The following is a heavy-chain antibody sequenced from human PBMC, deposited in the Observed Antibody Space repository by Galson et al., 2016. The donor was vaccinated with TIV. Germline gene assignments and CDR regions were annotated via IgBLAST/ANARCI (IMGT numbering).Heavy chain of an antibody. Sequence: VKVSCKASGYFFNSYGLTWLRQAPGQGLEWMGLISGYNGNANYAQKFQGRVTMTTDTSTSTSYLELRNLRSDDTAIYFCVRNAGSGWYDYWGQGTLVTVSS. CDR2: ISGYNGNA. J-gene: IGHJ4*02. V-gene: IGHV1-18*01. CDR1: GYFFNSYG. CDR3: VRNAGSGWYDY. D-gene: IGHD6-19*01.